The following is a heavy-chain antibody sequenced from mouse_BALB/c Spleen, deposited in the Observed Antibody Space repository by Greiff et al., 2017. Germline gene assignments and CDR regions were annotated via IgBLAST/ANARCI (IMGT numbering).Heavy chain of an antibody. J-gene: IGHJ4*01. CDR1: GFTFSDYY. V-gene: IGHV5-4*02. CDR3: ARGPDGYYSYAMDY. D-gene: IGHD2-3*01. CDR2: ISDGGSYT. Sequence: EVQVVESGGGLVKPGGSLKLSCAASGFTFSDYYMYWVRQTPEKRLEWVATISDGGSYTYYPDSVKGRFTISRDNAKNNLYLQMSSLKSEDTAMYYCARGPDGYYSYAMDYWGQGTSVTVSS.